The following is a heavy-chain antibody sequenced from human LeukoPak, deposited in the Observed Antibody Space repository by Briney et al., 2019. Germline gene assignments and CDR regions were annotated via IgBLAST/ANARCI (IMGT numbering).Heavy chain of an antibody. CDR2: IYTSGST. V-gene: IGHV4-61*02. Sequence: SQTLSLTCTVSGGSISSGSYYWSWIRQPAGKGLEWIGRIYTSGSTNYNPSLKSRVTISVDTSKNQFSLKLSSVTAADTAVYYCAREASQKGAHYMDVWGKGTTVTISS. D-gene: IGHD3-16*01. CDR1: GGSISSGSYY. J-gene: IGHJ6*03. CDR3: AREASQKGAHYMDV.